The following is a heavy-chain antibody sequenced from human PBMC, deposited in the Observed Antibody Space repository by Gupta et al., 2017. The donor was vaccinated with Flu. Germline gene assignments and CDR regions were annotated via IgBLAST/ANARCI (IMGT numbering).Heavy chain of an antibody. D-gene: IGHD6-19*01. CDR2: LTWNSYSR. Sequence: GFRFEEYAMHWVRQAPGKGLEWVSGLTWNSYSRAYADSVKGRFTISRDNAKKSLFLHMTSLKTEDTAVYFCGKDPNTSGSLTNPDVWGQGTLVTVSS. V-gene: IGHV3-9*01. CDR1: GFRFEEYA. J-gene: IGHJ4*02. CDR3: GKDPNTSGSLTNPDV.